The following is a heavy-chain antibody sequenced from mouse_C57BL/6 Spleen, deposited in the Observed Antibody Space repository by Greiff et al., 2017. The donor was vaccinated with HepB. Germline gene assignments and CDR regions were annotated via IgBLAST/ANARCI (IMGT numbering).Heavy chain of an antibody. J-gene: IGHJ2*01. CDR1: GYTFTDYY. CDR3: ARDSSGYVPLDY. D-gene: IGHD3-2*02. V-gene: IGHV1-76*01. Sequence: QVQLKESGAELVRPGASVKLSCKASGYTFTDYYINWVKQRPGQGLEWIARIYPGSGNTYYNEKFKGKATLTAEKSSSTAYMQLSSLTSEDSAVYFWARDSSGYVPLDYWGQGTTLTVSS. CDR2: IYPGSGNT.